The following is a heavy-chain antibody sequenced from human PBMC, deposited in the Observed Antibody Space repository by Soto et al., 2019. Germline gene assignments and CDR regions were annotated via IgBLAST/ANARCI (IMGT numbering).Heavy chain of an antibody. CDR3: ARVKRGHYYGMDV. J-gene: IGHJ6*02. CDR2: INPNSGGT. D-gene: IGHD3-10*01. CDR1: GYTFTGYY. V-gene: IGHV1-2*02. Sequence: ASVKVSCKASGYTFTGYYMHWVRQAPGQGLEWMGWINPNSGGTNYAQKFQGRVAMTRDTSISTAYMELSRLRSDDTAVYYCARVKRGHYYGMDVWGQGTTVTVSS.